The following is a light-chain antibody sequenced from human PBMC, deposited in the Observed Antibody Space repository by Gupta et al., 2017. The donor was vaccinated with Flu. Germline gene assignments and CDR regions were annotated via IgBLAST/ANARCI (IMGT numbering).Light chain of an antibody. V-gene: IGKV1-5*03. Sequence: FTSDHHKPGTAHQRLIYKASTLESGVPSSFSGSGSGTDFTLTINNLQPDDFATYFCQQYDAYPLTFGQWTKVEIK. CDR2: KAS. J-gene: IGKJ1*01. CDR3: QQYDAYPLT.